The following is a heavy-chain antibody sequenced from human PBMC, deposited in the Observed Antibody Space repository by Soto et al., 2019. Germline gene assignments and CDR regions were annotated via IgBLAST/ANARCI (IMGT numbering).Heavy chain of an antibody. D-gene: IGHD6-6*01. CDR2: ISAHNGNT. J-gene: IGHJ4*02. CDR1: GYGFTTYG. CDR3: ARGRDGDY. V-gene: IGHV1-18*01. Sequence: QIHLVQSGAEVKKPGASVKVSCKGSGYGFTTYGITWVRQAPGQGLEWMAWISAHNGNTNYAQKLQGRVTVTRDTSTSTACMELRRLRSDDTAVYYCARGRDGDYWGQGARVTVSS.